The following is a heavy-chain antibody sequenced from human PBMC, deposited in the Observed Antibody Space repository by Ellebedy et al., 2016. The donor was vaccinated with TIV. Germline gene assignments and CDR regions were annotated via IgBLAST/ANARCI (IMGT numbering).Heavy chain of an antibody. V-gene: IGHV3-7*01. D-gene: IGHD4-11*01. J-gene: IGHJ4*02. CDR3: ARIYRSYYFDY. CDR2: IKQDGSEK. Sequence: GESLKISCAASGFTFSSYWMSWVRQAPGKGLEWVANIKQDGSEKYYVDSVKGRFTISRDNAKNSLYLQMNSLRVEDTAVYHCARIYRSYYFDYWGQGTLVTVSS. CDR1: GFTFSSYW.